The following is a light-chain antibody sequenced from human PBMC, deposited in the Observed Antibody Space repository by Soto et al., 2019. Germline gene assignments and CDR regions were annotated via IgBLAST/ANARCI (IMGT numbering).Light chain of an antibody. CDR2: GAS. J-gene: IGKJ4*01. Sequence: EIVMTQSPATLSVSPGERATLSCRASQSVSSNLAWYQQKHGQAPRLLIYGASTRATGIPTKFSGSGSGTEFTLTISSLQSEDFSGYYCQQYNNWPLTFGGGTKVEIK. V-gene: IGKV3-15*01. CDR1: QSVSSN. CDR3: QQYNNWPLT.